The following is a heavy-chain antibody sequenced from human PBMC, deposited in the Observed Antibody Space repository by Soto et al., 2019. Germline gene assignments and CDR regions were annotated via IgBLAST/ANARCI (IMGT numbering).Heavy chain of an antibody. CDR1: GYTFTSYD. V-gene: IGHV1-8*01. CDR3: ATGIIAARPGGYNWFDP. J-gene: IGHJ5*02. D-gene: IGHD6-6*01. Sequence: GASVKVSCKASGYTFTSYDINWVRQATGQGLEWMGWMNPNSGNTGYAQKFQGRGTMTRNTSISTAYMELSSLRSEDTAVYYCATGIIAARPGGYNWFDPWGQGTLVTVSS. CDR2: MNPNSGNT.